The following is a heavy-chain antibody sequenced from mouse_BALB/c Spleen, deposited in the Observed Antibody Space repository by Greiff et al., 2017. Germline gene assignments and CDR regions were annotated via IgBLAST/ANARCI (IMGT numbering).Heavy chain of an antibody. Sequence: EVKLMESGGGLVQPGGSLKLSCAASGFTFSSYTMSWVRQTPEKRLEWVAYISNGGGSTYYPDTVKGRFTISRDNAKNTLYLQMSSLKSEDTAMYYCASRAYYGNYDAMDYWGQGTSVTVSS. CDR3: ASRAYYGNYDAMDY. CDR2: ISNGGGST. J-gene: IGHJ4*01. CDR1: GFTFSSYT. V-gene: IGHV5-12-2*01. D-gene: IGHD2-10*01.